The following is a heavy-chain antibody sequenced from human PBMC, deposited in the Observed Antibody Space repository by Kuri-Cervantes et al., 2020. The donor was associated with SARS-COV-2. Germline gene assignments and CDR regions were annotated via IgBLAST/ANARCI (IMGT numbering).Heavy chain of an antibody. Sequence: GGSLRLSCAASGFTFSSSWMTWVRQAPGKGLEWVANIKQDGSEKCYLDSVKGRLTISRDNAKNSLFLQMNSLRAEDTAVYYCARSRGYYDSSGQARHLIYFWGQGTQVTVSS. D-gene: IGHD3-22*01. CDR1: GFTFSSSW. CDR2: IKQDGSEK. CDR3: ARSRGYYDSSGQARHLIYF. V-gene: IGHV3-7*03. J-gene: IGHJ4*02.